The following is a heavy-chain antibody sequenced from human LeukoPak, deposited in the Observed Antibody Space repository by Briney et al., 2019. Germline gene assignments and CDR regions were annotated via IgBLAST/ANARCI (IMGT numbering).Heavy chain of an antibody. D-gene: IGHD5-24*01. CDR1: GYTFTDYY. CDR3: ARDTRSSYLQYYSDY. CDR2: ISPDSGRT. J-gene: IGHJ4*02. V-gene: IGHV1-2*02. Sequence: ASVKVSCKASGYTFTDYYMHWVRQAPGQGLEWIGWISPDSGRTGFAQKFQGRVTMTRDTSISTAYMELSRLGYDDTAVYYCARDTRSSYLQYYSDYWGQGTLVTVSS.